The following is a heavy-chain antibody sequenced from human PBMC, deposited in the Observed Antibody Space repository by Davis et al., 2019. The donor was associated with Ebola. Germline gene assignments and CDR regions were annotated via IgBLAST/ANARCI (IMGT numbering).Heavy chain of an antibody. V-gene: IGHV3-23*01. D-gene: IGHD3-3*01. Sequence: GSLKISCAASGFTFSSYAMSWVRQAPGKGLEWVSAISGSGGSTYYADSVKGRFTISRDNSKNTLYLQMNSLRAEDTAVYYCARDRSDRLLRFLEWLSLSYGMDVWGQGTTVTVSS. CDR3: ARDRSDRLLRFLEWLSLSYGMDV. CDR2: ISGSGGST. J-gene: IGHJ6*02. CDR1: GFTFSSYA.